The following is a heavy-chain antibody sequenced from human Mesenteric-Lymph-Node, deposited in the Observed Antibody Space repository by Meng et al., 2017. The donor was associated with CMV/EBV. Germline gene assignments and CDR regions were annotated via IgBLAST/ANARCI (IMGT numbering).Heavy chain of an antibody. D-gene: IGHD4-17*01. CDR3: AKDHGPGDSYKYGMDV. J-gene: IGHJ6*02. CDR1: GFTFDTYA. Sequence: GGSLRLSCAASGFTFDTYAMSWVRQAPGKGLEWVSGVSGSGGSTQYADSVKDRFTISRDNSKNTLYLQMNSLRAEDTAVYYCAKDHGPGDSYKYGMDVWGQGTTVTVSS. V-gene: IGHV3-23*01. CDR2: VSGSGGST.